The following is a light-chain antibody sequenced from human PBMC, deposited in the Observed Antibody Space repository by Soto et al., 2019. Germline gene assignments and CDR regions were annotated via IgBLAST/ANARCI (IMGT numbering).Light chain of an antibody. CDR2: DVS. V-gene: IGLV2-11*01. J-gene: IGLJ1*01. Sequence: QSALTQPRSVSGSPGQSVTISCTGTSSDVGGYNYVSWYQQHPGKAPKLIIYDVSKRPSGVPDRFSGSKSGNTASLTISGIQAEDEAAYYCCSYAGSYTYVFGTGTKLTVL. CDR3: CSYAGSYTYV. CDR1: SSDVGGYNY.